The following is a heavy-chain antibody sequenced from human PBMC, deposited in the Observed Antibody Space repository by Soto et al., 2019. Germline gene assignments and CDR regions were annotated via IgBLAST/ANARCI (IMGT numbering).Heavy chain of an antibody. CDR1: GFTFSSYG. J-gene: IGHJ4*02. Sequence: LGGSLRLSCAASGFTFSSYGMHWVRQAPGKGLEWVAVISYDGSNKYYADSVKGRFTISRDNSKNTLYLQMTSLRPDDTAVYYCATGANFYYDTSRYWGQGTLVTVSS. V-gene: IGHV3-30*03. CDR3: ATGANFYYDTSRY. D-gene: IGHD3-22*01. CDR2: ISYDGSNK.